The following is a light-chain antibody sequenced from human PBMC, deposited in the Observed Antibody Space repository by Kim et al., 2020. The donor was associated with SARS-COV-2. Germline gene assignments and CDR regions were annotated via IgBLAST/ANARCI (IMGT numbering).Light chain of an antibody. J-gene: IGLJ1*01. Sequence: SYELTQPPSVSVSPGQTATITCFGDKLGSKHICWYQQKAGQSPVLVIYQNNRRPPGIPERFSGSNSGIIATLTISGTQAMDEADYYCQVWDANTYVFGTG. CDR1: KLGSKH. CDR3: QVWDANTYV. CDR2: QNN. V-gene: IGLV3-1*01.